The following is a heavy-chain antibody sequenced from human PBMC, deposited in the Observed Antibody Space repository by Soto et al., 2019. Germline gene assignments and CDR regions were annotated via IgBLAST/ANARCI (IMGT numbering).Heavy chain of an antibody. D-gene: IGHD5-12*01. CDR3: AKGYYSGYDLAYFDY. Sequence: PGGSLRLSCAASGFTFDSYAMSWVRQAPGKGLQWVSSISGSGDTTYDADSVKGRFTISRDNSKNTLYLQMNSLRAEDTAVYYCAKGYYSGYDLAYFDYWGQGTLVTVSS. V-gene: IGHV3-23*01. J-gene: IGHJ4*02. CDR2: ISGSGDTT. CDR1: GFTFDSYA.